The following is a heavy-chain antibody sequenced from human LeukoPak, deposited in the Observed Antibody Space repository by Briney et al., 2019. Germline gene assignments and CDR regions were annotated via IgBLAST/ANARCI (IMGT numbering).Heavy chain of an antibody. J-gene: IGHJ4*02. Sequence: PSETLSLTCAVYGGSFSGYYWSWIRQPPGKGLEWIGEINHSGSTNYNPSLKSRVTISVDTSKNQFSLKLSSVTAADTAVYYCARHRRDFDYYGSGSFYFDYWGQGTLVTVSS. CDR1: GGSFSGYY. CDR2: INHSGST. D-gene: IGHD3-10*01. V-gene: IGHV4-34*01. CDR3: ARHRRDFDYYGSGSFYFDY.